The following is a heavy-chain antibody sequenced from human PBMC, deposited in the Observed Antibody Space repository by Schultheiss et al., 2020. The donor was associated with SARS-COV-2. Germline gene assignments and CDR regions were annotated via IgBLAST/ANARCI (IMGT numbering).Heavy chain of an antibody. J-gene: IGHJ6*03. CDR3: AREYTYGYPDYMDV. D-gene: IGHD5-18*01. CDR2: ISGNGQIA. V-gene: IGHV3-23*01. CDR1: GFTFSSYA. Sequence: GGSLRLSCAASGFTFSSYAMSWVRQAPGKGLEWVSSISGNGQIANYADSGRGRFTVSRDNSKNTLYLHMNSPRAEDTAVYYCAREYTYGYPDYMDVWGKGTTVTVSS.